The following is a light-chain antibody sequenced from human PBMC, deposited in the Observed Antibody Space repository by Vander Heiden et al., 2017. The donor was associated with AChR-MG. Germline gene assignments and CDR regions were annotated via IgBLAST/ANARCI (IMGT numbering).Light chain of an antibody. J-gene: IGKJ4*01. V-gene: IGKV2D-29*02. Sequence: IVLTQPPLSLSVTPGQPASIPSKSSKSLLHIDGKTYMYWYLQKPGQSPQLLSYEVSNLCTGVPDRFSGRGSVREFTLKISRVEAEDVGVYYCMKSIQLPALTFGGGTKVEIK. CDR1: KSLLHIDGKTY. CDR2: EVS. CDR3: MKSIQLPALT.